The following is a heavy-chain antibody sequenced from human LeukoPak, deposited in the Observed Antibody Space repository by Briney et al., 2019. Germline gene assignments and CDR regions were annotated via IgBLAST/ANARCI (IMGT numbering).Heavy chain of an antibody. D-gene: IGHD1-26*01. CDR1: GGSISSYY. CDR2: IYYSGST. J-gene: IGHJ4*02. Sequence: SETLSLTCSVSGGSISSYYWSWIRQPPGKGLEWIGYIYYSGSTNYNPSLKSRVTISVDTSKNQFSLKLSSVTAADTAIYYCTRESGAFSPSGFWGQGTLVTVSS. V-gene: IGHV4-59*12. CDR3: TRESGAFSPSGF.